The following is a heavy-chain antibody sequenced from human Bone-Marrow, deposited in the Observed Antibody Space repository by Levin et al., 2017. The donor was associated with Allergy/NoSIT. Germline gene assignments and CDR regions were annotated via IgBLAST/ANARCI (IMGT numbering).Heavy chain of an antibody. J-gene: IGHJ4*02. CDR1: GGSISSGGYY. Sequence: KTSETLSLTCTVSGGSISSGGYYWSWIRQHPGKGLEWIGYIYYSGSTYYNPSLKSRVTISVDTSKNQFSLKLSSVTAADTAVYYCARGAMDIVVVPAAARFDYWGQGTLVTVSS. V-gene: IGHV4-31*03. D-gene: IGHD2-2*03. CDR2: IYYSGST. CDR3: ARGAMDIVVVPAAARFDY.